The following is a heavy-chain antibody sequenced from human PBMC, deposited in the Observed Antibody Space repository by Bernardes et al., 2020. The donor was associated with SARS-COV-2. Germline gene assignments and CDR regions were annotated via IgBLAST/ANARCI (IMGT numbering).Heavy chain of an antibody. D-gene: IGHD1-26*01. CDR1: GFTFSSYC. Sequence: GESLRLSCTASGFTFSSYCMHWVRQGPGKGLVWVSRLNGDGNSINYADSVKGRFTISRDNAKHTVYLQMNSLRPEDTAIYYCARGSGNYYFDYWGQGTLVTVSS. CDR3: ARGSGNYYFDY. V-gene: IGHV3-74*01. CDR2: LNGDGNSI. J-gene: IGHJ4*02.